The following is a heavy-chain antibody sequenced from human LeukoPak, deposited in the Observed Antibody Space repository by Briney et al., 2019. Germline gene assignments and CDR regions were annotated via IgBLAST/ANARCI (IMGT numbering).Heavy chain of an antibody. CDR2: ISSSSYI. Sequence: GGSLRLSCAASGFTFSSYSMNWVRQAPGKGLEWVSSISSSSYIYYADSVKGRFTISRDNAKNSLYLQMNSLRAEDTAVYYCARWNSPGTRTHWGGGDYWGQGTLVTVSS. V-gene: IGHV3-21*01. J-gene: IGHJ4*02. CDR1: GFTFSSYS. CDR3: ARWNSPGTRTHWGGGDY. D-gene: IGHD1-7*01.